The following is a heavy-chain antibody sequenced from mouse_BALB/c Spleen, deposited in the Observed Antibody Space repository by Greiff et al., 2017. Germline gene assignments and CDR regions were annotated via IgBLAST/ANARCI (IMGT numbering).Heavy chain of an antibody. CDR2: ISSGGSYT. V-gene: IGHV5-9-4*01. CDR3: ARDGNYSSWYLDV. D-gene: IGHD2-1*01. Sequence: DVMLVESGGGLVQPGGSRKLSCAASGFTFSSFGMHWVRQAPEKRLEWVAEISSGGSYTYYPDTVTGRFTISRDNAKNTLYLEMSSLRSEDTAMYYCARDGNYSSWYLDVWGAGTTVTVSS. J-gene: IGHJ1*01. CDR1: GFTFSSFG.